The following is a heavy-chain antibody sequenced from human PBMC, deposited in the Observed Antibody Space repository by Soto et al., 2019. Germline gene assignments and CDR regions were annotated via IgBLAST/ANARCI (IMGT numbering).Heavy chain of an antibody. D-gene: IGHD4-17*01. J-gene: IGHJ4*02. CDR3: AHVGLTVPYFDY. Sequence: QITLKESGPTLVKPTQTLTLTCTFSGFSLNTRGVGVGWIRQPPGKALEWLALLYWGDDKRYSPSLKSRLTITKDPSKNQLVLTMTSMDPVDTATYYCAHVGLTVPYFDYWGQGTLVTVSS. CDR1: GFSLNTRGVG. V-gene: IGHV2-5*02. CDR2: LYWGDDK.